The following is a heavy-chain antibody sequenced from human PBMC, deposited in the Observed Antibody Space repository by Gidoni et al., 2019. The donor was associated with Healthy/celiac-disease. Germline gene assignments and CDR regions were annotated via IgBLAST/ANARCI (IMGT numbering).Heavy chain of an antibody. V-gene: IGHV3-9*01. J-gene: IGHJ4*02. CDR2: ISWNSGSI. CDR1: GFTFDDYA. CDR3: AKDLASTVTTLGY. Sequence: EVQLFVSGGGLVRPGRSLSLSCAASGFTFDDYAMHWVRQAPGKGLEWVSGISWNSGSIGYADSVTGRFTISRDNAKNSLYLQMNSLRAEDTALYYCAKDLASTVTTLGYWGQGTLVTVSS. D-gene: IGHD4-4*01.